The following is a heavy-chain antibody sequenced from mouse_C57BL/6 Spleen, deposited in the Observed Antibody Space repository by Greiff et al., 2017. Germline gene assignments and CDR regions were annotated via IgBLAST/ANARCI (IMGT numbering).Heavy chain of an antibody. D-gene: IGHD1-1*02. CDR2: FHPYNDDT. V-gene: IGHV1-47*01. Sequence: QVPVKQSGAELVKPGASVKMSCKASGYTFPTYPIEWMKQNHGKSLEWIGNFHPYNDDTKYNEKFKGKATLTVAKSSSTVYLELSRLTSDDSAVYYCAILWSPRGYAMDYWGQGTSVTVSS. J-gene: IGHJ4*01. CDR1: GYTFPTYP. CDR3: AILWSPRGYAMDY.